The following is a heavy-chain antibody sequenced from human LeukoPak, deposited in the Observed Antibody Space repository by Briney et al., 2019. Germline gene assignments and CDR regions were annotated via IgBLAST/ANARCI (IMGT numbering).Heavy chain of an antibody. D-gene: IGHD3-3*01. J-gene: IGHJ4*02. V-gene: IGHV4-34*01. Sequence: KPSETLSLTCAVYGGSFSGYYWSWIRQPPGKGLEWIGEINHSGSTNYNPSLKSRVTISVDTSKNQFSLKLSSVTAADTAVYYCARRKRTIFGVAISSNFDYWGQGTLVTVSS. CDR3: ARRKRTIFGVAISSNFDY. CDR2: INHSGST. CDR1: GGSFSGYY.